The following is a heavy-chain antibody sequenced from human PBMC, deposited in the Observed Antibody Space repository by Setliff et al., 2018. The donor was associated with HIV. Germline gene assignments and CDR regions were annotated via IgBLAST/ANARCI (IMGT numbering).Heavy chain of an antibody. V-gene: IGHV3-21*06. D-gene: IGHD3-16*01. CDR3: ARVDDDYVWARTYFDY. CDR1: GFTFSNYW. CDR2: ISSSSSYI. J-gene: IGHJ4*02. Sequence: PGGSLRLSCAASGFTFSNYWMNWVRQVPGKGLEWVSSISSSSSYIYYADSVKGRFTISRDNAKNSLYLQMSSLRADDTAVYYCARVDDDYVWARTYFDYWGQGSLVTVSS.